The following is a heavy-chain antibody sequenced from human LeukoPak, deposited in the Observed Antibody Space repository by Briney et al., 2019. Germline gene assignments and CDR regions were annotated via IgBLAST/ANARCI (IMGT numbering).Heavy chain of an antibody. J-gene: IGHJ3*01. V-gene: IGHV3-23*01. D-gene: IGHD2-21*02. CDR2: ISGNYGST. CDR1: GFTFSSNA. Sequence: GGSLRLSCAASGFTFSSNAMSWVRQAPGKGLEWVSTISGNYGSTYYADSVKGQFTISRDNFKNTVFLRMNSLRAEDTAVYYCAKVVLLLTASDAFDFWGQGTKVTVSS. CDR3: AKVVLLLTASDAFDF.